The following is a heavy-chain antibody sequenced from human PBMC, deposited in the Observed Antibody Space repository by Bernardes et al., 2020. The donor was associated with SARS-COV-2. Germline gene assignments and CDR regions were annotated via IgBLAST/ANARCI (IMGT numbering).Heavy chain of an antibody. Sequence: SETLSLTCTVSGGSISSSSYYWGWIRQPPGKGLEWIGSIYYSGSTYYNPSLKSRVTISVDTSKNQFSLKLSSVTAADTAVYYCARDQYSNYYMDVWGKGTTVTVSS. V-gene: IGHV4-39*07. J-gene: IGHJ6*03. D-gene: IGHD4-4*01. CDR3: ARDQYSNYYMDV. CDR2: IYYSGST. CDR1: GGSISSSSYY.